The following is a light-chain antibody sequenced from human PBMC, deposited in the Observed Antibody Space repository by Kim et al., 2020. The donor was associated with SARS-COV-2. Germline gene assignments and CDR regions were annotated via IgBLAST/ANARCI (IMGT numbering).Light chain of an antibody. CDR2: GAS. CDR1: QSVSSN. J-gene: IGKJ4*01. V-gene: IGKV3-15*01. Sequence: SVSPGERATLACRASQSVSSNLAWYQQKPGQAPRLLIYGASTRATGIPARFSGSGSGTEFTLTISSLQSEDFAVYYCQQYNNWPLTFGGGTKV. CDR3: QQYNNWPLT.